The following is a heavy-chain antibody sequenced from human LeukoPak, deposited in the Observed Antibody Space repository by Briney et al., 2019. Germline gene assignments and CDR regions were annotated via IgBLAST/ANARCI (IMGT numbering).Heavy chain of an antibody. V-gene: IGHV3-23*01. CDR3: AKAGGDV. Sequence: SGGSLRLSCAASGFTFSSYAMSWLRQAPGKGLEWISDISGSGGSTYYAGSVKGWFTTSRDNSNHTLNLQINSVTAEDTAVYYCAKAGGDVWGQGTTVTVSS. CDR2: ISGSGGST. J-gene: IGHJ6*02. CDR1: GFTFSSYA. D-gene: IGHD4-23*01.